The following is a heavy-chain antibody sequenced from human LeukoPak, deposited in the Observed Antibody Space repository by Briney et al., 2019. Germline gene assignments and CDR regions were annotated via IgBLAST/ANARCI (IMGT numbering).Heavy chain of an antibody. Sequence: VKVSCKASGGTFSSYAISWVRQAPRQGLEWMGGIIPIFGTANYAQKFQGRVTITTDESTSTAYMELSSLRSEDTAVYYCARAPLGYCSSTSCYPIYYFDYWGQGTLVTVSS. V-gene: IGHV1-69*05. D-gene: IGHD2-2*01. CDR2: IIPIFGTA. J-gene: IGHJ4*02. CDR1: GGTFSSYA. CDR3: ARAPLGYCSSTSCYPIYYFDY.